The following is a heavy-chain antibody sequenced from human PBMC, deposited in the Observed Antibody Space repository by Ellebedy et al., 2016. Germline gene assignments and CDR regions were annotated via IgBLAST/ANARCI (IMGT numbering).Heavy chain of an antibody. CDR3: AGGAGWLVDY. Sequence: GGSLRLSCAASGFTFSNFWMIWVRQAPGKGLEWVANIKEDGSEKSYVDSVKGRFTISRDNAKNSLYLEMNSLRVEDTAIYYCAGGAGWLVDYWGQGILVTVSS. J-gene: IGHJ4*02. CDR2: IKEDGSEK. CDR1: GFTFSNFW. D-gene: IGHD6-19*01. V-gene: IGHV3-7*01.